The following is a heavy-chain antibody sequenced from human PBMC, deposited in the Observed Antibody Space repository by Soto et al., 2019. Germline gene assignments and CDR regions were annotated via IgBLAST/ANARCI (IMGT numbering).Heavy chain of an antibody. Sequence: SETLSLTCTVSGGSISSYYWSWIRQPPGKGLEWIGYIYYSGSTNYNPSLKSRVTISVDTSKNQFSLKLSSVTAADTAVYYCARVPEYYETWTGYHYYYYGMDVRGQGTTVT. CDR2: IYYSGST. J-gene: IGHJ6*02. D-gene: IGHD3-9*01. V-gene: IGHV4-59*01. CDR3: ARVPEYYETWTGYHYYYYGMDV. CDR1: GGSISSYY.